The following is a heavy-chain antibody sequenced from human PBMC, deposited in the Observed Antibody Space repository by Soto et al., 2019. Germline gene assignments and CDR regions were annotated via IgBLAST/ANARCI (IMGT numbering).Heavy chain of an antibody. CDR3: ARTCGGDCYSSHYYYGMDV. CDR2: IIPIFGTA. J-gene: IGHJ6*02. V-gene: IGHV1-69*13. Sequence: GASVKVSCKASGGTFSSYAISWVRQAPGQGLEWMGGIIPIFGTANYAQKFQGRVTITADESTSTAYMELSSLRSEDTAVYYCARTCGGDCYSSHYYYGMDVWGQGTTVTVSS. D-gene: IGHD2-21*02. CDR1: GGTFSSYA.